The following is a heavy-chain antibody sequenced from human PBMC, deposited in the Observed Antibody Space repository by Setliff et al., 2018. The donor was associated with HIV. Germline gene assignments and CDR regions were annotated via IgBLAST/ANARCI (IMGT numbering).Heavy chain of an antibody. Sequence: GGSLRLSCAASGFIFSSYAMHWVRQAPGKGLEWVAVMSYDGNNKYYADSVKGRFTISRDNSKNTLFLQMNTLRVEDTAVYYCARDPPGSGFHLDYWGQGTPVTVSS. CDR1: GFIFSSYA. CDR2: MSYDGNNK. CDR3: ARDPPGSGFHLDY. V-gene: IGHV3-30*07. D-gene: IGHD5-12*01. J-gene: IGHJ4*02.